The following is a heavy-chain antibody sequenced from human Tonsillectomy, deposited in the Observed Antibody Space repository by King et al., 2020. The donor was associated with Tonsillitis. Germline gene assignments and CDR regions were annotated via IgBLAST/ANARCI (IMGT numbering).Heavy chain of an antibody. D-gene: IGHD3-9*01. J-gene: IGHJ4*02. Sequence: VQLVESGGGVVQPGRSLRLSCAASGSTFSKYGMHWVRQAPGKGLEWVAVMSYDGSNKYYADSVEGRFTISRDDAKNTLYLQMNSLRAEDTAVYYCAKDLSGSHWGQGTLVTVSS. CDR2: MSYDGSNK. V-gene: IGHV3-30*18. CDR1: GSTFSKYG. CDR3: AKDLSGSH.